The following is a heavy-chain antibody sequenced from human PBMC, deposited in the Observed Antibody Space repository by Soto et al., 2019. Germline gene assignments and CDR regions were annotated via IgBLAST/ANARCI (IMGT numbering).Heavy chain of an antibody. CDR2: INPIFATP. CDR3: AGSNHYETSGYLRH. D-gene: IGHD3-22*01. V-gene: IGHV1-69*12. J-gene: IGHJ4*02. CDR1: GGTLNIYA. Sequence: QVQLVQSGAEVRKPGSSVKVSCKASGGTLNIYAISWVRQARGQGLEWMGGINPIFATPNTAQKFLDRVTPTADESTNTAVMELRSLRPDDTAVYYCAGSNHYETSGYLRHWGQGTLVSVSS.